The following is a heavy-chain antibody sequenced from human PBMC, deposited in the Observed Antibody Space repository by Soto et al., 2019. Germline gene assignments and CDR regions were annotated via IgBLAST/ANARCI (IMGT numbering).Heavy chain of an antibody. V-gene: IGHV3-30*18. J-gene: IGHJ6*02. CDR2: ISYDGSNK. Sequence: QVQLVESGGGVVQPGRSLRLSCAASGFTFSSYGMHWVRQAPGKGLEWVAVISYDGSNKYYADSVKGRFTISRDNSKNXLCXTMNSLRAEDTAVYYCAKSHLADYVYYYYYYGMDVWGQGTTVTVSS. CDR1: GFTFSSYG. CDR3: AKSHLADYVYYYYYYGMDV. D-gene: IGHD3-16*01.